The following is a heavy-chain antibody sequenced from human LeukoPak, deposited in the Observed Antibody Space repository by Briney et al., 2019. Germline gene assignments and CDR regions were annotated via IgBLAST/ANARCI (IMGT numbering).Heavy chain of an antibody. J-gene: IGHJ4*02. Sequence: SETLSLSCAVSGGSFTGYSSSWIRQPPGKGLEWIGEINHSGSTNYNPSLKSRVTLSGDTSKNQFSLKLSSVTAAERAVYYCARGQVSGPCNCWGEGTLVTVSS. CDR1: GGSFTGYS. V-gene: IGHV4-34*01. CDR2: INHSGST. CDR3: ARGQVSGPCNC. D-gene: IGHD1-26*01.